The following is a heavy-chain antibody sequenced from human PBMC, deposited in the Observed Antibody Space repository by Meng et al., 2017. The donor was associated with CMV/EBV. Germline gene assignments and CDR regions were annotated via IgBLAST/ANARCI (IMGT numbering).Heavy chain of an antibody. D-gene: IGHD1-26*01. CDR1: GFTFSSYW. Sequence: GESLKISCAASGFTFSSYWMHWVRQAPGKGLVWVSRINSDGSSTSYADSVKGRFTISRDNAKNTLYLQMNSLRAEDTAVYYRARGRLGGSFDYWGQGTLVTVSS. CDR2: INSDGSST. V-gene: IGHV3-74*01. CDR3: ARGRLGGSFDY. J-gene: IGHJ4*02.